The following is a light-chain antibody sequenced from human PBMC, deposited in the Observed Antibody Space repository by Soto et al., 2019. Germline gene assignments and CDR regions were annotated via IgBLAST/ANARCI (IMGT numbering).Light chain of an antibody. V-gene: IGKV1-39*01. CDR2: GAS. CDR3: QQSFITPPLT. J-gene: IGKJ4*01. CDR1: QSISTY. Sequence: DIQMSQSPSSLSASIGDRITITCRASQSISTYLNWYQQKPGKAPRLLIYGASTLQNGVPSRFSGSGSATDYTLXINSLQPEDFATYYCQQSFITPPLTFGGGTTVEMK.